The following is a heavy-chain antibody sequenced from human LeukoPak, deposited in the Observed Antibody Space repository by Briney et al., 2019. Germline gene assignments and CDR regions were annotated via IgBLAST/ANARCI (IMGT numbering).Heavy chain of an antibody. CDR3: ARKSGSSGYPFDY. CDR1: GFAFSSYS. CDR2: ITSSSSAI. Sequence: HSGGSLRLSCAASGFAFSSYSMNWVRQAPGKGLEWVSYITSSSSAIYYADSVKGRFTISRDNAKNSLYLQMNSLRADDTAVYYCARKSGSSGYPFDYWGQGTVVTVSS. D-gene: IGHD3-22*01. J-gene: IGHJ4*02. V-gene: IGHV3-48*01.